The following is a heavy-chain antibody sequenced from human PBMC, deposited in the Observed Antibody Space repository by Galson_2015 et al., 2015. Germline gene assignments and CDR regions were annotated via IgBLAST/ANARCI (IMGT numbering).Heavy chain of an antibody. CDR2: ISRNGGRL. CDR3: AKDRGYDSHHYYYYGLDV. J-gene: IGHJ6*02. Sequence: LRLSCAASGFTFDDYAMHWVRQAPGKGLEWVSGISRNGGRLDYADSVKGRFTISRDNAKNSLYLQMNSLRAEDTALYYCAKDRGYDSHHYYYYGLDVWGQGTTVTVS. V-gene: IGHV3-9*01. D-gene: IGHD5-12*01. CDR1: GFTFDDYA.